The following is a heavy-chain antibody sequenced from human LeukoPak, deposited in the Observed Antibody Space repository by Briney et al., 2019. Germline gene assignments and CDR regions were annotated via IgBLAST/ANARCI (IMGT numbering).Heavy chain of an antibody. CDR1: GFTFSSYN. CDR3: ARELRFLEWLLFDP. CDR2: ISSNSSYI. Sequence: GGSLRLSCAASGFTFSSYNMNWIRQAPGKGLEWVSSISSNSSYIYYADSVKGRFTISRDNAKNSLYLQMNSLRAEDTAVYYCARELRFLEWLLFDPWGQGTLVTVSS. V-gene: IGHV3-21*01. J-gene: IGHJ5*02. D-gene: IGHD3-3*01.